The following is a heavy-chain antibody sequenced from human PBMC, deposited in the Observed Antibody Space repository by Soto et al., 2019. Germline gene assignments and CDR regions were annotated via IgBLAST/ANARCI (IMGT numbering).Heavy chain of an antibody. CDR2: ISSSSSTI. J-gene: IGHJ4*02. Sequence: GGSLRLSCAASGFTFNSYSMNWVRQAPGKGLEWVSYISSSSSTIYYADSVKGRFTISRDNAKNTLYLQMNSLRAEDTAVYYCAKEGGTTCCNYFDYWGQGTVVTVSS. CDR1: GFTFNSYS. CDR3: AKEGGTTCCNYFDY. V-gene: IGHV3-48*01. D-gene: IGHD2-2*01.